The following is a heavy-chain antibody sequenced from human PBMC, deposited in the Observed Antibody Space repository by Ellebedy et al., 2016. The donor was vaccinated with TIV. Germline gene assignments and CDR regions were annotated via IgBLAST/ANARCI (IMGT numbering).Heavy chain of an antibody. D-gene: IGHD1-26*01. CDR2: IKEDGSQK. CDR3: TRDPKREQPPQY. V-gene: IGHV3-7*03. Sequence: PGGSLRLSCAASGFTFSSYWMSWVRQAPGKGPEWVAHIKEDGSQKYYVDSVEGRFSISRDNAKNSLYLQMNGLRAEDTAMYYCTRDPKREQPPQYWGQGTLVTVSS. CDR1: GFTFSSYW. J-gene: IGHJ4*02.